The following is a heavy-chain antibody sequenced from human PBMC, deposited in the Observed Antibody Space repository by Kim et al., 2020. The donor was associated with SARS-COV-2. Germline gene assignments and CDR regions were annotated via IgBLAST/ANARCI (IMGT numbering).Heavy chain of an antibody. J-gene: IGHJ3*02. D-gene: IGHD3-22*01. Sequence: SLKRRITISVDTSKNQFSLKLSSVTAADTAVYYCARAFLSSGMKGDAFDIWGQGTMVTVSS. V-gene: IGHV4-59*01. CDR3: ARAFLSSGMKGDAFDI.